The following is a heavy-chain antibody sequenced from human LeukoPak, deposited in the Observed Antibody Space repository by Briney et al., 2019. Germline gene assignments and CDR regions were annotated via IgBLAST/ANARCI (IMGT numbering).Heavy chain of an antibody. J-gene: IGHJ6*03. CDR2: ITPVFGTL. Sequence: SVKVSCKASEGTFRSDTINWVRQATGQGLEWMGDITPVFGTLKYAQKFKGRVTITADESTTTSYMELSGLTSDDTAIYHCARGGGNFYGSSSSRQYYYYFMDVWGTGTTVTVSS. CDR1: EGTFRSDT. V-gene: IGHV1-69*01. D-gene: IGHD3-10*01. CDR3: ARGGGNFYGSSSSRQYYYYFMDV.